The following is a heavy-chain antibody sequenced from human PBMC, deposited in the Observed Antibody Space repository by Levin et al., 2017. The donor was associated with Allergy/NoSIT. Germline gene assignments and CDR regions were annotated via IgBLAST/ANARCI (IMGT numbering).Heavy chain of an antibody. Sequence: GGSLRLSCTASGFTFGDYAMSWFRQAPGKGLEWVGFIRSKAYGGTTEYAASVKGRFTISRDDSKSIAYLQMNSLKTEDTAVYYCKQSIAARYYYYYMDVWGKGTTVTVSS. J-gene: IGHJ6*03. D-gene: IGHD6-6*01. CDR2: IRSKAYGGTT. CDR1: GFTFGDYA. V-gene: IGHV3-49*03. CDR3: KQSIAARYYYYYMDV.